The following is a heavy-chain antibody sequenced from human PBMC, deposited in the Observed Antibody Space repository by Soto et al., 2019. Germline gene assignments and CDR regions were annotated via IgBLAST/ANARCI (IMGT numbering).Heavy chain of an antibody. Sequence: GGSLRPSCAASGVSFENYWMNWVRQAPGKGLEWVANIKHDGSEKYFVDSVKGRFTISRDNAKNSVYLQMNSLRAEDTAVYYCARDRHGGGIDYWGQGTLVTVSS. CDR1: GVSFENYW. D-gene: IGHD2-15*01. CDR3: ARDRHGGGIDY. V-gene: IGHV3-7*05. CDR2: IKHDGSEK. J-gene: IGHJ4*02.